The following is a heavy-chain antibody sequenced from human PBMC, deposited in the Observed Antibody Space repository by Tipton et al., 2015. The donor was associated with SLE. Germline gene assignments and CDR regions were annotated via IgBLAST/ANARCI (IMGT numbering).Heavy chain of an antibody. CDR3: ARAVAGYGDSGWFDP. V-gene: IGHV4-4*02. Sequence: SLRLSCAASGFTVSSNYMSWVRQPPGKGLEWIGEIYHSGSTNYNPSLKSRVTISVDTSKNQFSLKLSSVTAADTAVYYCARAVAGYGDSGWFDPWGQGTLVTVSS. D-gene: IGHD4-17*01. CDR2: IYHSGST. J-gene: IGHJ5*02. CDR1: GFTVSSNY.